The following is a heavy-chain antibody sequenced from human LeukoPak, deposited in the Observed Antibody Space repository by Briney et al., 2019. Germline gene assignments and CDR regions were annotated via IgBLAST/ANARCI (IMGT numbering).Heavy chain of an antibody. V-gene: IGHV1-2*02. D-gene: IGHD3-22*01. J-gene: IGHJ4*02. Sequence: ASVKVSCKASGYTFTGYYMHWVRQAPGQGLEWMGWVNPNSGGTNYAQKFQGRVTMTRDTSISTAYMELSRLRSGDTAVYYCARLGDYYDSSGYYYLKPFVGGPPPDYWGQGTLVTVSS. CDR2: VNPNSGGT. CDR3: ARLGDYYDSSGYYYLKPFVGGPPPDY. CDR1: GYTFTGYY.